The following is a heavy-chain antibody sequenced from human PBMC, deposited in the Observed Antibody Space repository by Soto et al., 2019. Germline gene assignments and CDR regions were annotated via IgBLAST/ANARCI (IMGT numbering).Heavy chain of an antibody. CDR3: ARVPDSSLGTMDV. D-gene: IGHD6-19*01. CDR1: GYSFTTYW. V-gene: IGHV5-51*01. Sequence: LGESLKICCKVSGYSFTTYWIGWVRQLPGQGLEWMGVMFPGDSDTRYSPSFQGRVTMSADPSTNTAYLEWSSLKAADSAMYYCARVPDSSLGTMDVWGQGTTVTVSS. CDR2: MFPGDSDT. J-gene: IGHJ6*02.